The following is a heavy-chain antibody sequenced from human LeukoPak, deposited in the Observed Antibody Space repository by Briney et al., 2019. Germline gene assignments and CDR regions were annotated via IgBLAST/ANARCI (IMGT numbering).Heavy chain of an antibody. CDR3: ARESRILIGDGHNMDV. J-gene: IGHJ6*02. D-gene: IGHD2-15*01. CDR1: GDSIRVYY. V-gene: IGHV4-4*07. CDR2: DYITRNA. Sequence: SETLSLTCAVSGDSIRVYYWNWIRQPAGKGLEWIGRDYITRNADYSTSLRSRLTLSLDAPRNQFSLELRSVTAADTGVYYCARESRILIGDGHNMDVWGQGTKVIVSS.